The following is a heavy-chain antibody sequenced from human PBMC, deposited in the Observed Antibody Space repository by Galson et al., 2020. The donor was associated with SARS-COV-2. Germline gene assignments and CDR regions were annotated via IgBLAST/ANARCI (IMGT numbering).Heavy chain of an antibody. J-gene: IGHJ3*02. CDR2: IYSDVIDSDVRT. CDR1: GFTVRGNS. Sequence: GGSLRLSCAASGFTVRGNSMSWVRQAPGKGLEWVSVIYSDVIDSDVRTDYRDSVKGRFTISRDISKNTVFLEMNSLRGEDTAVYYCARDVGSGWYKGSLDIWGQGTMVTVSS. V-gene: IGHV3-53*01. D-gene: IGHD6-19*01. CDR3: ARDVGSGWYKGSLDI.